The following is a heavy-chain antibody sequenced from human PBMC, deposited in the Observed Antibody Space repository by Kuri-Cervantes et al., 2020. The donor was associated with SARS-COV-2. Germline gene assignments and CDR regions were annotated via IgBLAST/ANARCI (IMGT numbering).Heavy chain of an antibody. Sequence: GGSLRLSCAASGFTFRSYWMSWVRQAPGKGLEWVANIKPDGSEKNYVDSVKGRFTISRDNAKNSLYLQTNSLRVEDTAVYYCARDQGWLDPWWFDPWGQGTLVTVSS. CDR1: GFTFRSYW. D-gene: IGHD6-19*01. J-gene: IGHJ5*02. CDR2: IKPDGSEK. CDR3: ARDQGWLDPWWFDP. V-gene: IGHV3-7*01.